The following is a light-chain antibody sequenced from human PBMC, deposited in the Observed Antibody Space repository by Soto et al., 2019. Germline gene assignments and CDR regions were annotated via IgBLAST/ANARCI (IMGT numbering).Light chain of an antibody. CDR1: QSISAW. Sequence: DIQMTQSPSTLSASVGDTVTITCRASQSISAWLGWYQQKPGKAPKLLIYKASSLESGVPSRFSGSGSGTEFTLTISSLQPDDFATYYCQQYNNYGSWTFGQGTKVEIK. J-gene: IGKJ1*01. CDR3: QQYNNYGSWT. CDR2: KAS. V-gene: IGKV1-5*03.